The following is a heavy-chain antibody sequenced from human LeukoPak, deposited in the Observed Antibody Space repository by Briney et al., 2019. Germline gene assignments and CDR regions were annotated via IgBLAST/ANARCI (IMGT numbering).Heavy chain of an antibody. CDR2: ISGSSGYI. J-gene: IGHJ4*02. CDR3: ARADSNIAARRIGFDY. CDR1: GFTFSSYE. Sequence: GGSLRLSCAASGFTFSSYEMNWVRQAPGKGLEWVSSISGSSGYIYYADSVKGRFTISRDNAKNSLYLQMNSLRAGDTALYYCARADSNIAARRIGFDYWGQGTLVTVPS. V-gene: IGHV3-21*01. D-gene: IGHD6-6*01.